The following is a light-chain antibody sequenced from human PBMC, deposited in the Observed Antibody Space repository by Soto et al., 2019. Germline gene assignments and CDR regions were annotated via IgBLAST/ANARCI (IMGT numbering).Light chain of an antibody. V-gene: IGKV3-11*01. Sequence: EIVLTQSPGALSLSPGERATLCCRASQSVSSYLAWYQQKPGQAPRLLIYDASTRATGISARFSGSGSGTDFTLTISSLEPEDFAVDYCQQRSNWPVTFGQGNKVEVK. CDR2: DAS. CDR3: QQRSNWPVT. J-gene: IGKJ1*01. CDR1: QSVSSY.